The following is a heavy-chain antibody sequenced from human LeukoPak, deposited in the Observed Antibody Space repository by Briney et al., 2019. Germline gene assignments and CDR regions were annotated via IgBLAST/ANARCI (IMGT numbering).Heavy chain of an antibody. V-gene: IGHV3-21*01. D-gene: IGHD6-19*01. Sequence: GGSLRLSCAASGFTFSSYSMNWVRQAPGKGLEWVSSISSSSSYIYYADSVKGRFTISRDNAKNSLYLQMNSLRAEDTAVYYCARDLSSGWYLKGWFDPWGQGTLVTVSS. CDR3: ARDLSSGWYLKGWFDP. CDR1: GFTFSSYS. CDR2: ISSSSSYI. J-gene: IGHJ5*02.